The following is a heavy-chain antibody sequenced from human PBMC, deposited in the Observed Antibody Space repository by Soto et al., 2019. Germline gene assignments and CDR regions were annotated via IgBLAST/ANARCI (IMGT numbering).Heavy chain of an antibody. CDR3: ARDSGGYGAPAFDM. J-gene: IGHJ3*02. Sequence: QVQLVQSEAEVKKPGSSMKVSCKASGGSFSNFAISWVRQAPGQGLEWMGGIIPIFGTSNSAEKFQGRVSLTADEATNTAYLELNSLRSEDTAVYYCARDSGGYGAPAFDMWSQGTMVTVSA. V-gene: IGHV1-69*12. D-gene: IGHD3-16*01. CDR2: IIPIFGTS. CDR1: GGSFSNFA.